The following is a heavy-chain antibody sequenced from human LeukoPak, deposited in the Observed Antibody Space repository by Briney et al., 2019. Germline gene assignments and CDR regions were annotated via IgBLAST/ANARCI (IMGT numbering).Heavy chain of an antibody. J-gene: IGHJ4*02. CDR2: ISSSSSTI. CDR1: GFTFSSYS. CDR3: ARDLYGFGELLENGN. V-gene: IGHV3-48*04. D-gene: IGHD3-10*01. Sequence: HPGGSLRLSCAASGFTFSSYSMNWVRQAPGKGLEWVSYISSSSSTIYYADSVKGRFTISRDNAKNSLYLQMNSLRAEDTAVYYCARDLYGFGELLENGNWGQGTLVTVSS.